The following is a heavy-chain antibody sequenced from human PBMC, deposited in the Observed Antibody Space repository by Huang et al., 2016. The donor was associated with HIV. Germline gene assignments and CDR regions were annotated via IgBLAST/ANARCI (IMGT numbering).Heavy chain of an antibody. CDR1: GFTFSSYA. CDR3: AKDPYSSSWFDHFDY. D-gene: IGHD6-13*01. V-gene: IGHV3-23*01. CDR2: ISGGGGST. Sequence: EVQLLESGGGLVQPGGSLRLSCAASGFTFSSYAVSWARQAPGKGLEWDSVISGGGGSTYYADSVKGRFTISRDNSKNTLYLQMNSLRAEDAAVYYCAKDPYSSSWFDHFDYWGQGTLVTVSS. J-gene: IGHJ4*02.